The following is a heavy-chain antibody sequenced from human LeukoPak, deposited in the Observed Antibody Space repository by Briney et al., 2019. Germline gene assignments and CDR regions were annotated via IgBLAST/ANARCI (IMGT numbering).Heavy chain of an antibody. D-gene: IGHD1-1*01. V-gene: IGHV1-18*01. Sequence: GSSVKVSCKASGGTFTSYGISWVRQAPGQGLEWMGWISAYNGNTNYAQKLQGRVTMTTDTSTSTAYMELRSLRSDDTAVYYCASEERRNWFDPWGQGTLVTVSS. J-gene: IGHJ5*02. CDR3: ASEERRNWFDP. CDR2: ISAYNGNT. CDR1: GGTFTSYG.